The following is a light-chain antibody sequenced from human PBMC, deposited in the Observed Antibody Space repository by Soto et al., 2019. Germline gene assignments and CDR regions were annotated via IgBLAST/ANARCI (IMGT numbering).Light chain of an antibody. J-gene: IGKJ1*01. V-gene: IGKV3-15*01. CDR2: GAS. Sequence: EIVMTQSPATLSVSPGGRATLSCRASQSISDTLAWYQQKPGQAPRLLIHGASTRDTGISARFSGSGSGTEFTLTISSLQSGDFAVYHCQQYNKWPPTFGQGTKVDIK. CDR3: QQYNKWPPT. CDR1: QSISDT.